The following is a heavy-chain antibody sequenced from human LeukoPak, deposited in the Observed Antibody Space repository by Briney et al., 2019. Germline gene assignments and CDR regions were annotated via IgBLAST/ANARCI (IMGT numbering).Heavy chain of an antibody. CDR2: IYTSGST. Sequence: SETLSLTCTVSGGSISSGSYYWRWIRQPAGKGLEWIGRIYTSGSTNYNPSLKSRVTISVDTSKNQFSLKLSSVTAADTAVYYCARVGGSGWFDYWGQGTLVTVSS. CDR1: GGSISSGSYY. V-gene: IGHV4-61*02. D-gene: IGHD6-19*01. J-gene: IGHJ4*02. CDR3: ARVGGSGWFDY.